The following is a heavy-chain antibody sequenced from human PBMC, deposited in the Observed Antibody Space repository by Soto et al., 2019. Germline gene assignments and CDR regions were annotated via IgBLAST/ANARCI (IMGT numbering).Heavy chain of an antibody. D-gene: IGHD1-1*01. CDR1: GGSISSGGYY. V-gene: IGHV4-31*03. J-gene: IGHJ4*02. CDR2: IYYSGST. CDR3: ARSSERLHPLDY. Sequence: QVQLQESGPGLVKPSQTLSLTCTVSGGSISSGGYYWSWIRQHPGKGLEWIGYIYYSGSTYYNPSLKSRVTQSVDTSKNQFSLKLSSVTAADTAVYYCARSSERLHPLDYWGQGTLVTVSS.